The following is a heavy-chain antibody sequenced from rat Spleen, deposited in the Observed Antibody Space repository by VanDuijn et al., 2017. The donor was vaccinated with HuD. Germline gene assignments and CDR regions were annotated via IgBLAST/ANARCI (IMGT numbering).Heavy chain of an antibody. CDR2: IWGNGNT. CDR3: ARAHTTGIRDWLAY. Sequence: QVQLKESGPGLVQPSQTLSLTCTVSGFSLISYAVNWVRQPPGKGLEWMGVIWGNGNTNYNSALKSRLSINRDTSKSQVFLKMNSLQTEDTATYYCARAHTTGIRDWLAYWGQGTLVTVSS. CDR1: GFSLISYA. V-gene: IGHV2-13*01. D-gene: IGHD1-9*01. J-gene: IGHJ3*01.